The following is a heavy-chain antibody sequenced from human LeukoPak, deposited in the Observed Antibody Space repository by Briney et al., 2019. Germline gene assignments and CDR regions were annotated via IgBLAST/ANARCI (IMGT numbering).Heavy chain of an antibody. CDR1: GFTFSNFA. CDR2: ISGSGST. D-gene: IGHD3-16*01. Sequence: GGSLRLSCTASGFTFSNFAMNWVRQTPGKGLEWVSVISGSGSTYYADSVRGRFTVSRDNSKHTMSLQMNTLRADDTAVYYCARDGFGTGSNWGQGTLVTVSS. V-gene: IGHV3-23*01. J-gene: IGHJ4*02. CDR3: ARDGFGTGSN.